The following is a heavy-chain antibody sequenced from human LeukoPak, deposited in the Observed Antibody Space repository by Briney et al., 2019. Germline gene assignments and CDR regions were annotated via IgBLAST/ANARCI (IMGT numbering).Heavy chain of an antibody. CDR1: GFSFGDYA. V-gene: IGHV3-30*18. CDR3: AKGITIFGVVAEGFDH. CDR2: MFFRRNTK. Sequence: GGSLRLSCSASGFSFGDYAMHWVRQAPGKGLEWVAVMFFRRNTKHYAEFVKGRFTISRDKPKNTLYLQMNSLITEDTAVYYCAKGITIFGVVAEGFDHWGQGSLVTVSS. J-gene: IGHJ4*02. D-gene: IGHD3-3*01.